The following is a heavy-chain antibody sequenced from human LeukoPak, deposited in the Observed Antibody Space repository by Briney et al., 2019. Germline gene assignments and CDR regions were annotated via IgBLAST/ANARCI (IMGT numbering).Heavy chain of an antibody. CDR1: GGSISSSSYY. D-gene: IGHD2-15*01. CDR3: ARGICRGGSCYLYYYYYYYMDV. J-gene: IGHJ6*03. V-gene: IGHV4-39*07. CDR2: IYYSGST. Sequence: PSETLSLTCTVSGGSISSSSYYWGWIRQPPGKGLEWIGSIYYSGSTYYNPSLKSRVTISVDTSKNQFSLKLSSVTAADTAVYYCARGICRGGSCYLYYYYYYYMDVWGKGTTVTVSS.